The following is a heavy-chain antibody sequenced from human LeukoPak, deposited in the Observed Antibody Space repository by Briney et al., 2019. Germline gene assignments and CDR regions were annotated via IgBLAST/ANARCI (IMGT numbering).Heavy chain of an antibody. Sequence: GASVKVSCKASGYIFTGYQMHWVRQAPGQGLEWMGWINPGSGGTNYAQKFQGRVTMGRDTSISTAYMELSRLTSDDTAVYYCARDPSAMVRGVIIYGMDVWGQGTTVTVSS. D-gene: IGHD3-10*01. CDR2: INPGSGGT. J-gene: IGHJ6*02. CDR3: ARDPSAMVRGVIIYGMDV. CDR1: GYIFTGYQ. V-gene: IGHV1-2*02.